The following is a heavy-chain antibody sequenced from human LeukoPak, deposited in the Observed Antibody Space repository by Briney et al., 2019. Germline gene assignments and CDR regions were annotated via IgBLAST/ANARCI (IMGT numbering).Heavy chain of an antibody. CDR1: GYTFTSYY. D-gene: IGHD4-17*01. Sequence: ASVKVSCKASGYTFTSYYMHWVRQAPGQGLEWMGIINPSGGSTSYAQKFQGRVTMTRDMSTSTVYMELSSLRSEDTAVYYCARQTTVTTFGVGYYYYGMDVWGQGTTVTVSS. CDR2: INPSGGST. V-gene: IGHV1-46*01. J-gene: IGHJ6*02. CDR3: ARQTTVTTFGVGYYYYGMDV.